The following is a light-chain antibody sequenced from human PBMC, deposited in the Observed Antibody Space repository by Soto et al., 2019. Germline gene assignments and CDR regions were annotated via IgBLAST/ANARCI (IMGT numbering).Light chain of an antibody. CDR3: QQYSNWPPAIT. CDR1: QSVISN. J-gene: IGKJ5*01. CDR2: GSS. Sequence: EIVMTQSPATLSVSPGERATLSCRASQSVISNLAWYQQKPGQPPRLLIYGSSTRATGVPDRFSGSGSGTEITLIISSLQSEDVALYYCQQYSNWPPAITFGQGTRLEIK. V-gene: IGKV3-15*01.